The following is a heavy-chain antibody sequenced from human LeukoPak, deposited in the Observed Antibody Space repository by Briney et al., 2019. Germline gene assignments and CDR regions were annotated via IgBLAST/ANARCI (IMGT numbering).Heavy chain of an antibody. Sequence: GGSLTLSCVGAGFTFSRFAVTWVRQAPGQGLEWVSTIRGNGGGTHYAESLRGCFTLSRDNSKSTVYLQMNSLRAEDTAIYYCSRGQEVDDGVLESWGRGTLVTVSS. J-gene: IGHJ4*02. D-gene: IGHD3-3*01. CDR3: SRGQEVDDGVLES. CDR2: IRGNGGGT. V-gene: IGHV3-23*01. CDR1: GFTFSRFA.